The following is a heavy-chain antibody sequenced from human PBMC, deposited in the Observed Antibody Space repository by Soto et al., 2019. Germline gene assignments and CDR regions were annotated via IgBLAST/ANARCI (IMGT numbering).Heavy chain of an antibody. Sequence: QVQLVESGGGVVQPGRSLRLSCAASGFTFSSYGMHWVRQAPGKGLEWVAVIWDDGSNKYYADSVKGRVTISRDNSKNSLYLQMNTLRAEDTAVDYCARDLYSRGKSASGMDVWGQGTTVTGSS. V-gene: IGHV3-33*01. CDR3: ARDLYSRGKSASGMDV. J-gene: IGHJ6*02. D-gene: IGHD6-13*01. CDR2: IWDDGSNK. CDR1: GFTFSSYG.